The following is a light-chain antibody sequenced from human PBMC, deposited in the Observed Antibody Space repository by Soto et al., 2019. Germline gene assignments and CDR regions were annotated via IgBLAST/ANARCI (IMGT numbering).Light chain of an antibody. J-gene: IGKJ2*01. CDR1: QSINNNY. V-gene: IGKV3-20*01. Sequence: EVVLTQSPGTLSLSPGERATLSCRASQSINNNYLAWYQQRPGQAPRLLIYGSSDRATGIPDRFSGSGSGTYFTLTISRLEPDDFAVYYCHQYGSSPPYTFGQGTKLEI. CDR2: GSS. CDR3: HQYGSSPPYT.